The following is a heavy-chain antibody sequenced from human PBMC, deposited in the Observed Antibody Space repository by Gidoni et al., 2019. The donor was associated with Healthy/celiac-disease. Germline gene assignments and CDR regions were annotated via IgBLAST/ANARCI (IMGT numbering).Heavy chain of an antibody. V-gene: IGHV4-59*01. J-gene: IGHJ6*02. CDR1: GGSISSYY. CDR3: ARDSLEFGELLNYYYYGMDV. D-gene: IGHD3-10*01. CDR2: IYYSGST. Sequence: QVQLQESGPGLVKPSETLSLTCTVPGGSISSYYWSWIRQPPGKGLEWIGYIYYSGSTNYNPSLKSRVTISVDTSKNQFSLKLSSVTAADTAVYYCARDSLEFGELLNYYYYGMDVWGQGTTVTVSS.